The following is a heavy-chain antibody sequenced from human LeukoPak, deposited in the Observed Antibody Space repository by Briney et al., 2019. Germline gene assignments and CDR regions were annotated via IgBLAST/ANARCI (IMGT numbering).Heavy chain of an antibody. CDR1: GFTFSGYS. D-gene: IGHD3-22*01. CDR3: VSAFYDSSALGQVPGY. Sequence: GGSLRLSCAASGFTFSGYSMNWVRQAPGKGLEWLSYISSSANTICCADSVKGRFTISRDNAKNSLYLQMNSLRDEDTAVHYCVSAFYDSSALGQVPGYWGQGNLVTVSS. J-gene: IGHJ4*02. V-gene: IGHV3-48*02. CDR2: ISSSANTI.